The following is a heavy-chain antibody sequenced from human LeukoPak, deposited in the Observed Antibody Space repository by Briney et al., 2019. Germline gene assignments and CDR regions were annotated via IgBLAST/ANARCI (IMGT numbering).Heavy chain of an antibody. Sequence: SETLSLTCTVSGGSISSHYWSWIRQPPGKGLGWIGYIYYSGSTNYNPSLKSRVTISVDTSKNQFSLKLSSVTAADTAVYYCARDLGFLSWFDPWGQGTLVTVSS. V-gene: IGHV4-59*11. CDR3: ARDLGFLSWFDP. D-gene: IGHD3-10*01. J-gene: IGHJ5*02. CDR1: GGSISSHY. CDR2: IYYSGST.